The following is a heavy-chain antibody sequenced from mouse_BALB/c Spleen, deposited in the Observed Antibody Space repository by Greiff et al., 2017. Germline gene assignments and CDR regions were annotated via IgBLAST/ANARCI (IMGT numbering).Heavy chain of an antibody. V-gene: IGHV5-17*02. Sequence: DVKLVESGGGLVQPGGSRKLSCAASGFTFSSFGMHWVRQAPEKGLEWVAYISSGSSTIYYADTVKGRFTISRDNPKNTLFLQMTSLRSEDTAMYYCARQGYGNLDYWGQGTTLTVSS. CDR3: ARQGYGNLDY. D-gene: IGHD2-1*01. CDR2: ISSGSSTI. CDR1: GFTFSSFG. J-gene: IGHJ2*01.